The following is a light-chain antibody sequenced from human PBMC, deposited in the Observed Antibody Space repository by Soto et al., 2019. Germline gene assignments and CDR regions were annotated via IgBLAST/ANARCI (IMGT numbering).Light chain of an antibody. Sequence: EIVLTQSPATLSLSPGERATLSCSASQSVSSSLAWYQQKPGQAPRLLIYDASNRATDSPARFSGSGSGTDFTITINSLEPEDFAVYYCQQRSNWPRTFGQGTKLEIK. CDR3: QQRSNWPRT. CDR1: QSVSSS. CDR2: DAS. J-gene: IGKJ2*01. V-gene: IGKV3-11*01.